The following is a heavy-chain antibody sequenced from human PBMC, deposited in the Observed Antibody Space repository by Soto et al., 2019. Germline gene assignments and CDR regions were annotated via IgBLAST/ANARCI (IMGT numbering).Heavy chain of an antibody. CDR3: ARGSTTEKVDS. V-gene: IGHV4-31*03. CDR1: GGSISSPSFY. Sequence: PSETLSLTCTVSGGSISSPSFYWSWIRQHPGKGLEWIGHIYYNGTTYYNPTLKSRVSISVDTSKNQFSLTLTSVTAADTAMYYCARGSTTEKVDSWGQGILVTV. CDR2: IYYNGTT. J-gene: IGHJ4*02.